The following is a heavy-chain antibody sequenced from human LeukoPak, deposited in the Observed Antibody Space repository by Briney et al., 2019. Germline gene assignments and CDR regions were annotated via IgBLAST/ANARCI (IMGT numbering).Heavy chain of an antibody. D-gene: IGHD6-19*01. CDR3: AKDNIAVAGTDYYYYGMDV. Sequence: PGGSLRLSCAASGFTFSSYGMHWVRQAPGKGLEWVAVISYDGSNKYYADSVKGRFTISRDNSKNTLYLQMNSLRAEDTAVYYCAKDNIAVAGTDYYYYGMDVWGQGTTVTASS. V-gene: IGHV3-30*18. CDR2: ISYDGSNK. CDR1: GFTFSSYG. J-gene: IGHJ6*02.